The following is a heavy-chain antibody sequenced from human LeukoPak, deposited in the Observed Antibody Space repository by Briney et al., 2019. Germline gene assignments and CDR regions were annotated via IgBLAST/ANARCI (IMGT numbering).Heavy chain of an antibody. Sequence: SGTLSLTCAGPRGSITISHWWPWARRPPGKGLEGVGEIYHSGTTNYNPTLKSPVAISVEKSKNQFSIKLNTVTAADTAVYYCARGISPGSAWYFDLWGQGTLVTVSS. J-gene: IGHJ3*01. CDR1: RGSITISHW. D-gene: IGHD6-19*01. V-gene: IGHV4-4*02. CDR2: IYHSGTT. CDR3: ARGISPGSAWYFDL.